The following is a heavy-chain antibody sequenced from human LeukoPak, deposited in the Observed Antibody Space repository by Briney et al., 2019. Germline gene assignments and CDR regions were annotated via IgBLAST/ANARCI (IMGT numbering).Heavy chain of an antibody. V-gene: IGHV3-23*01. D-gene: IGHD3-10*01. CDR2: ISGSGGST. CDR3: AKNPPRSGYYYGSGSYYIDC. CDR1: GFTFSSYA. J-gene: IGHJ4*02. Sequence: SGGSLRLSCAASGFTFSSYAMSWVRQAPEKGLEWVSAISGSGGSTYYADSVKGRFTISRDNSKNTLYLQMNSLRAEDTAVYYCAKNPPRSGYYYGSGSYYIDCWGQGTLVTVCS.